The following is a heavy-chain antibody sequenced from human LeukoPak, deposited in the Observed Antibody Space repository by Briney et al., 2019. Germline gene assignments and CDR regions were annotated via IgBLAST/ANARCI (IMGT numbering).Heavy chain of an antibody. CDR3: ARIDTYYYDSSGYYSALDI. V-gene: IGHV3-20*04. J-gene: IGHJ3*02. CDR2: INWNGGST. CDR1: GFTFDNYG. D-gene: IGHD3-22*01. Sequence: GGSLRLSCAASGFTFDNYGMSWVRQAPGKGLEWVSGINWNGGSTGYADSVKGRFTISRDNAKNSLYLQMNSLRAEDTALYYCARIDTYYYDSSGYYSALDIWGQGTIVTVSS.